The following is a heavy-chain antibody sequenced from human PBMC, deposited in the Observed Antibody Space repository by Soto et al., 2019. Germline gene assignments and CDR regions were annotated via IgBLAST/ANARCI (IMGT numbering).Heavy chain of an antibody. J-gene: IGHJ5*02. Sequence: GSLRLYCAASGXTSSGYCMTWVRQAPGKGLEWVANINQDGSEKYYVDSVKGRFTISRDNAKDSLYLQMNSLRAEDTDIYYCARDYSNPRGRFDPWGQGTLVTVSS. D-gene: IGHD4-4*01. CDR3: ARDYSNPRGRFDP. V-gene: IGHV3-7*01. CDR1: GXTSSGYC. CDR2: INQDGSEK.